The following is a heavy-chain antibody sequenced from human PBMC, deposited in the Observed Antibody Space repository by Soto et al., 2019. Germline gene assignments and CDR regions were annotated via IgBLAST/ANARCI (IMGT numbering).Heavy chain of an antibody. CDR3: ARGGLGVYYYYYYMDV. CDR2: INHSGST. V-gene: IGHV4-34*01. D-gene: IGHD6-19*01. CDR1: GGSFSGYY. Sequence: SETLSLTCAVYGGSFSGYYWSWIRQPPGKGLEWIGEINHSGSTNYNPSLKSRVTISVDTSKNQFSLKLSSVTAADTAVYYCARGGLGVYYYYYYMDVWGKGTTVTVSS. J-gene: IGHJ6*03.